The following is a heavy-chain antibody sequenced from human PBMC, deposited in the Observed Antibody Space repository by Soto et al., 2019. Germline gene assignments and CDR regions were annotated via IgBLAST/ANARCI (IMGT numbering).Heavy chain of an antibody. Sequence: PGESLKISCKGSGYIFTDHCIVWVRQMAGKGLEWVGIICPGYSNIIYSPSVQGQVTISADMSISTAYLQWSSLKASDTAIYYCARRHYCRGDGTINPAYYYGMDVWGQGTTVTVAS. J-gene: IGHJ6*02. CDR3: ARRHYCRGDGTINPAYYYGMDV. CDR2: ICPGYSNI. CDR1: GYIFTDHC. D-gene: IGHD2-21*02. V-gene: IGHV5-51*01.